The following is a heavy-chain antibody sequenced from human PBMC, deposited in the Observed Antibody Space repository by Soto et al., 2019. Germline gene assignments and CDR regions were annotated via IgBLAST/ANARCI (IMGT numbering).Heavy chain of an antibody. Sequence: SGPTLVNPTETLTLTCTVSGFSLSNARMGVSWIRQPPGKALEWLAHIFSNDEKSYSTSLKSRLTISNDTSKSQVVLTMTNMDPVDTATYYCARIFNYYDSSGYYLPFYYYYGMDVWGQGTTVTVSS. J-gene: IGHJ6*02. D-gene: IGHD3-22*01. CDR1: GFSLSNARMG. V-gene: IGHV2-26*01. CDR3: ARIFNYYDSSGYYLPFYYYYGMDV. CDR2: IFSNDEK.